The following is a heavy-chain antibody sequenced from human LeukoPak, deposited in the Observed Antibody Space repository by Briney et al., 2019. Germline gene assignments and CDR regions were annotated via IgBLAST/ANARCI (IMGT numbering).Heavy chain of an antibody. D-gene: IGHD6-6*01. V-gene: IGHV1-46*01. J-gene: IGHJ4*02. CDR2: INPSGGST. Sequence: ASVKVSCKAFGYTFTSYYMHWVRQAPGQGLEWMGIINPSGGSTSHAQKFQGRVTMTRDTSTSTVYMELSSLRSEDTAVYYCARDLGSSSAPNYFDYWGQGTLVTVSS. CDR3: ARDLGSSSAPNYFDY. CDR1: GYTFTSYY.